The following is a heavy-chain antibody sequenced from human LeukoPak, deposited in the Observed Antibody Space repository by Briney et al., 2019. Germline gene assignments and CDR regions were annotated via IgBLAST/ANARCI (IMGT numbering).Heavy chain of an antibody. CDR3: ARVRYDFWSGYFFDY. V-gene: IGHV4-59*01. Sequence: SETLSLTCTVSGGSISSYYWSWIRQPPGKGLEWIGYIYYSGSTNYNPSLKSRVTISVDTSKNQFSLKLSSVTAADTAVYYCARVRYDFWSGYFFDYWGQGTLVTVSS. CDR2: IYYSGST. CDR1: GGSISSYY. J-gene: IGHJ4*02. D-gene: IGHD3-3*01.